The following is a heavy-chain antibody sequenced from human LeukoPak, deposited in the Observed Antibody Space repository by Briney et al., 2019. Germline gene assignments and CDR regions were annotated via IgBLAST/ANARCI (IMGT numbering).Heavy chain of an antibody. CDR1: GYSFTGHY. Sequence: ASVKVSCKASGYSFTGHYMHWVRQAPGQGLEWMGWINPKSGGTNYAQKFQGRVTMTRDTSISTAYMDMSSLRSDDTAVYYCARGDDPAYMDVWGKGTTVTISS. D-gene: IGHD2-2*01. J-gene: IGHJ6*03. CDR2: INPKSGGT. V-gene: IGHV1-2*02. CDR3: ARGDDPAYMDV.